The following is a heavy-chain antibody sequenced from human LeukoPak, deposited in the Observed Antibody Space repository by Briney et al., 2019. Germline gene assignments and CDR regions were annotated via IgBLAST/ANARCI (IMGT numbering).Heavy chain of an antibody. Sequence: PSETLSLTCTVSGGSISSGDYYWSWIRQPPGKGLEWIGYIYYSGSTNCNPSLKSRVTMSVDTSKNQFSLKLSSVTAEDTAVYYCARGRTGTTTRWFDPWGQGTLVTVSS. J-gene: IGHJ5*02. CDR1: GGSISSGDYY. D-gene: IGHD1-1*01. CDR2: IYYSGST. V-gene: IGHV4-61*08. CDR3: ARGRTGTTTRWFDP.